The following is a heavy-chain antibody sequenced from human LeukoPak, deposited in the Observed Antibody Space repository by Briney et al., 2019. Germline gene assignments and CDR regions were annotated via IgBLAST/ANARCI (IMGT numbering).Heavy chain of an antibody. D-gene: IGHD3-16*02. CDR2: ISSSGSTI. V-gene: IGHV3-48*03. CDR3: ARSMITFGGVIVPFDY. CDR1: GFTFSSYE. J-gene: IGHJ4*02. Sequence: GGSLRLSCAAPGFTFSSYEMNWVRQAPGKGLEWVSYISSSGSTIYYADSVKGRFTISRDNAKNSLYLQMNSLRAEDTAVYYCARSMITFGGVIVPFDYWGQGTLVTVSS.